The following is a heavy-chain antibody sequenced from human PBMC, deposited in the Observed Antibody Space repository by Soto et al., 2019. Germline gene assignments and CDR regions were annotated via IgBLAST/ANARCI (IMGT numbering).Heavy chain of an antibody. CDR1: GFTFSDYY. D-gene: IGHD3-10*01. CDR2: ISVSSSYA. Sequence: QVQLLESGGGLVKPGGSLRLSCAASGFTFSDYYMSWIRQAPGKGLECVAYISVSSSYANYADSVEGRFTISRDNAKNSLFLQMNSLRAEDTAVYYCARVVRYYSSEKPANFDYWGQGARVTVSS. J-gene: IGHJ4*02. CDR3: ARVVRYYSSEKPANFDY. V-gene: IGHV3-11*05.